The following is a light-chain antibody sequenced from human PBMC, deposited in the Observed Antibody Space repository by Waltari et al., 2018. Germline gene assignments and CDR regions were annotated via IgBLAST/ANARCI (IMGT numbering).Light chain of an antibody. V-gene: IGKV3-20*01. Sequence: DIVLTQSPGTLSLSPGERATLSCRASQSVSSSYLAWYQQKPGQAPRLLMDLASSRATCIPERFTGSGSGTDFTLTISRLEPEGFAVYYCQYYGSYTFGQGTKRAI. CDR1: QSVSSSY. J-gene: IGKJ2*01. CDR2: LAS. CDR3: QYYGSYT.